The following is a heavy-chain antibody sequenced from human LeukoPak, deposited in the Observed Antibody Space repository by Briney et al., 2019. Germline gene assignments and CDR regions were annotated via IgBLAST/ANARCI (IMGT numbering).Heavy chain of an antibody. Sequence: GGSLRLSCVASGFTFSSYTMNWVRQAPGKGLEWVSYISGSSSTIYYADSVKGRFTVSRDNAKNSLYLQMNSLRAEDTAVYYCARDFVGAHDYWGQGTLVTVSS. V-gene: IGHV3-48*01. CDR1: GFTFSSYT. CDR2: ISGSSSTI. CDR3: ARDFVGAHDY. D-gene: IGHD1-26*01. J-gene: IGHJ4*02.